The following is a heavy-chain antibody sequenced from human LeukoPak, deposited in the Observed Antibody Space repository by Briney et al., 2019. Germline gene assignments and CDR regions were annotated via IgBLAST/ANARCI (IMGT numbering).Heavy chain of an antibody. CDR2: INPNSGGT. D-gene: IGHD4-11*01. CDR1: GYTFTGYY. CDR3: ARDAIVRDYSNSDY. Sequence: ASVKVSCKASGYTFTGYYIHWVRQAPGQGLEWMGWINPNSGGTNYEQKFQGRVTMTRDTSISTAYMELSRLTSDDTAVYYCARDAIVRDYSNSDYWGQGTLVTVSS. J-gene: IGHJ4*02. V-gene: IGHV1-2*02.